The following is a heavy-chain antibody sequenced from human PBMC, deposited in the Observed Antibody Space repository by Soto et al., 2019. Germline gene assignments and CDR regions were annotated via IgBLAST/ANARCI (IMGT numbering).Heavy chain of an antibody. V-gene: IGHV3-30-3*01. CDR2: ISYDGSNK. CDR3: VRDRDYYGLGGVPTFDK. Sequence: QVQLVESGGGVVQPGRSLRLSCAASGFSFSSYAMHWVRQASGKGLEWVAVISYDGSNKYYADSVKGRFTISRDNSKNTLYLHMNSLRVEDRAVYYCVRDRDYYGLGGVPTFDKWGQGTLVTVSS. J-gene: IGHJ4*02. CDR1: GFSFSSYA. D-gene: IGHD3-10*01.